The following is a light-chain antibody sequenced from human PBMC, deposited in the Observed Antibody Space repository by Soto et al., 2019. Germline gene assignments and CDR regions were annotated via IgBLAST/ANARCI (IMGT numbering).Light chain of an antibody. CDR1: QSINNY. V-gene: IGKV1-39*01. Sequence: DIQMTQSPASLSVSVGDRFTIACRASQSINNYLNGYQQKPGQAPKLLIRSASTLQRGVPSRFSGSGSRTEFTLTISNLQSDDFATYYCQQSLSMPLTFGHGTRLEI. J-gene: IGKJ5*01. CDR3: QQSLSMPLT. CDR2: SAS.